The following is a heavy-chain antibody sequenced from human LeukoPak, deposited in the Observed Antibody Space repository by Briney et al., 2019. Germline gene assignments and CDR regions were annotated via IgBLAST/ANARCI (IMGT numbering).Heavy chain of an antibody. CDR2: IKSKTDGGTT. Sequence: GGSLRLSCAASGFTFSNAWMSWVRQAPGKGLEWVGRIKSKTDGGTTDYAAPVKGRFTISRDGSKNTLYLQMNSLKTEDTAAYYCTTDSHDSSFDYWGQGTLVTVSS. CDR3: TTDSHDSSFDY. J-gene: IGHJ4*02. D-gene: IGHD3-22*01. V-gene: IGHV3-15*01. CDR1: GFTFSNAW.